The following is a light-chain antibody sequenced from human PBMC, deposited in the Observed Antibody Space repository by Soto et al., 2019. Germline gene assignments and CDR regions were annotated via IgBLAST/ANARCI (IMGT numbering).Light chain of an antibody. CDR2: DAS. CDR3: QQRSNWPPALT. CDR1: QSVSSY. Sequence: EIVVTQSPATLSLSPGERATLSCRASQSVSSYLAWYQQKPSQAPRLLIYDASNRATGIPARFSGSGSGTDFTLTISSLEPEDFAVYYCQQRSNWPPALTFGGGTKVEIK. J-gene: IGKJ4*01. V-gene: IGKV3-11*01.